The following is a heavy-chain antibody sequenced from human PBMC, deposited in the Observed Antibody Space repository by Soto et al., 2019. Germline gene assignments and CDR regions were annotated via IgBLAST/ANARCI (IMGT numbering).Heavy chain of an antibody. CDR1: RYTFTTYA. CDR3: AYGFDSSCFDY. J-gene: IGHJ4*02. V-gene: IGHV1-3*01. D-gene: IGHD3-22*01. CDR2: INANNGNT. Sequence: ASVKVSCKASRYTFTTYALHWVRQAPGQRREWMGWINANNGNTKYSQKFQGRVTITRDTPASTAYMELNSLRSEDTAVYYCAYGFDSSCFDYWGQGTLVTVSS.